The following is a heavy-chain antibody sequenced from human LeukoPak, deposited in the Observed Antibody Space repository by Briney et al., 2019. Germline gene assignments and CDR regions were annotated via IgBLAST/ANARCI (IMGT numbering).Heavy chain of an antibody. CDR2: IRTTSHNYAT. Sequence: PGGSLKLSCAASGFLFSGSAMHWVRQTSGKGLEWVGHIRTTSHNYATAYAGSMKGRFTISRDDSKNTAYLQMNSLKTEDTAFYYCTRAYNYYFDLWGRGTLVTVSS. CDR1: GFLFSGSA. CDR3: TRAYNYYFDL. D-gene: IGHD1-1*01. V-gene: IGHV3-73*01. J-gene: IGHJ2*01.